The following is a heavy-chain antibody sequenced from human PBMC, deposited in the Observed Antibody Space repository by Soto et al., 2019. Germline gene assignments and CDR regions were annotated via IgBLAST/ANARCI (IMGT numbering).Heavy chain of an antibody. D-gene: IGHD4-4*01. CDR3: VRHKGVSVTITTFDY. J-gene: IGHJ4*02. CDR1: GFNFDDFA. CDR2: IDWNGGSV. Sequence: EVQLVESGGGLVQPGRSLRLSCAASGFNFDDFAMHWVRQAPGKGLEWVSGIDWNGGSVGYADSVKGRCTISRDNAKSSLYLQINSLRAEDTALYYCVRHKGVSVTITTFDYWGQGTLVSVSS. V-gene: IGHV3-9*01.